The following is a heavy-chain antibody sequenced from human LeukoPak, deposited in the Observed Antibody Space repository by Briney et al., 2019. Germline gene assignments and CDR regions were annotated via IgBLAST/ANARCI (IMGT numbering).Heavy chain of an antibody. Sequence: GGSLRLSCAASGFDFSSNWMHWVRHAPGQGLVWVSRIKGDGISTNYADSVKGRFTISRDNSKNTLYLQMNRMRAEDTAVYYCARGPWAAAGTEASRGFDYWGQGTLVTVSS. J-gene: IGHJ4*02. V-gene: IGHV3-74*01. CDR3: ARGPWAAAGTEASRGFDY. CDR2: IKGDGIST. D-gene: IGHD6-13*01. CDR1: GFDFSSNW.